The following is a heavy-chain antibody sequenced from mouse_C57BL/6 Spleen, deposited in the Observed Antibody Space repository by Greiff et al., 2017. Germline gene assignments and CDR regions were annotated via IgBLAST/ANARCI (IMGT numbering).Heavy chain of an antibody. V-gene: IGHV1-50*01. CDR2: IDPSDSYT. CDR1: GYTFTSYW. D-gene: IGHD3-2*02. Sequence: VQLQQPGAELVKPGASVKLSCKASGYTFTSYWMQWVKQRPGQGLEWIGEIDPSDSYTNYNQKFKGKATLTVDTSSSTAYMQLSNLTSEDSAVYYCERKEAQATPDYWGQGTTLTVSS. CDR3: ERKEAQATPDY. J-gene: IGHJ2*01.